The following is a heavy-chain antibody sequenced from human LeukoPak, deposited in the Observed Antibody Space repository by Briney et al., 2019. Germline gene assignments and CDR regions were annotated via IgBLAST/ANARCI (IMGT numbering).Heavy chain of an antibody. CDR2: IKQDGSEK. Sequence: GGSLRLSCVASGFTFSSYWMGWVRQAPGKGLEWVADIKQDGSEKYYVDSVMGRFTISRDNAKNSLCLQMNSLRAEDTAVYYYARRGGNLDFDYWGQGTLVTVSS. D-gene: IGHD3-16*02. V-gene: IGHV3-7*01. CDR1: GFTFSSYW. CDR3: ARRGGNLDFDY. J-gene: IGHJ4*02.